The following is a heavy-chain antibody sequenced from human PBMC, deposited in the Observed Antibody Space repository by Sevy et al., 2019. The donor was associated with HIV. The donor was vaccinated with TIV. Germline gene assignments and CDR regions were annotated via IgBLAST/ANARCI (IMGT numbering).Heavy chain of an antibody. CDR2: IKSKTDGGTT. CDR1: GFTFSNAW. D-gene: IGHD3-10*01. Sequence: GGSLILSCAASGFTFSNAWMSWVRQAPGKGLEWVGRIKSKTDGGTTDYPAPVKGRFTISRDDSKNTLYLQMNSLKTEDTAVYYCTTDLSWYYSGSGTNRLHRPGRYYMDVWGKGTTVTVSS. V-gene: IGHV3-15*01. CDR3: TTDLSWYYSGSGTNRLHRPGRYYMDV. J-gene: IGHJ6*03.